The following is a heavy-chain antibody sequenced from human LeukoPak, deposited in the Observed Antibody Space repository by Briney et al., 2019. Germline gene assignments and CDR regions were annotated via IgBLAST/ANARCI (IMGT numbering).Heavy chain of an antibody. CDR1: GYTFINND. D-gene: IGHD3-3*01. J-gene: IGHJ5*02. Sequence: AASVKVSCKASGYTFINNDINWVRQATGQGLEWMGWMNPNSGNTGYAQKFQGRVTMTRNTSISTAYMELSSLRSEDTAVYYCARVRFLGINWFDPWGQGTLVTVSS. CDR2: MNPNSGNT. V-gene: IGHV1-8*01. CDR3: ARVRFLGINWFDP.